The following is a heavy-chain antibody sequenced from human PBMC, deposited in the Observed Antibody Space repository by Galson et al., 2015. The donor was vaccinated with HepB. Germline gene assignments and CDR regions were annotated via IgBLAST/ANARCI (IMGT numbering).Heavy chain of an antibody. CDR1: GYTFTSYA. J-gene: IGHJ4*02. D-gene: IGHD6-13*01. CDR2: INTNIGNP. Sequence: SVKVSCKASGYTFTSYAMNWVRQAPGQGLEWMGWINTNIGNPTYAQGFTGRFVFSLDTSVSTAYLQISSLKAEDTAVYYCARGIAAAGTFLADYWGQGTLVTVSS. CDR3: ARGIAAAGTFLADY. V-gene: IGHV7-4-1*02.